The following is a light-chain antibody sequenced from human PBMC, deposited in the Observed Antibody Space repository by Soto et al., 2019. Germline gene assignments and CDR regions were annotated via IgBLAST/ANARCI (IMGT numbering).Light chain of an antibody. J-gene: IGKJ2*01. CDR1: QSVSDN. Sequence: EIVMTQSPATLSVSPGERVTLSCRASQSVSDNLAWYQQNPGQAPRLLIYGASTRATTTPARFSGSGSGTEFTLTISRLQSEDFAVYFCQQSNNWPYTFGQGTKLDIK. V-gene: IGKV3-15*01. CDR2: GAS. CDR3: QQSNNWPYT.